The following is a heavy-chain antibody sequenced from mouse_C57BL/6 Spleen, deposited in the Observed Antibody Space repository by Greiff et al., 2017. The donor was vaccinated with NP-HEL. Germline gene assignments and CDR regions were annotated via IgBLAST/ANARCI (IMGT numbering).Heavy chain of an antibody. CDR1: GYSFTGYY. Sequence: VQLKESGPELVKPGASVKISCKASGYSFTGYYMNWVKQSPEKSLEWIGEINPSTGGTTYNQKFKAKATLTVDKSSSTAYMQLKSLTSEDSAVYYCARSGGTTVVATDAMDYWGQGTSVTVSS. CDR2: INPSTGGT. CDR3: ARSGGTTVVATDAMDY. J-gene: IGHJ4*01. V-gene: IGHV1-42*01. D-gene: IGHD1-1*01.